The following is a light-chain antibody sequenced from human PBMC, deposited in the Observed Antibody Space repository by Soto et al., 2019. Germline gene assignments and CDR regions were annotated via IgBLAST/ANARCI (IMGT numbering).Light chain of an antibody. CDR3: QQSYSSSWT. J-gene: IGKJ1*01. V-gene: IGKV1-39*01. Sequence: DLQMTQFPSSLSASVGDRVTITCRSSQIIRVYLNWYQHKPGLAPQILIYGATRLQSGVPPRFSGSVSGTEYTLTISSLQPEDVATYYCQQSYSSSWTFGQGTKV. CDR1: QIIRVY. CDR2: GAT.